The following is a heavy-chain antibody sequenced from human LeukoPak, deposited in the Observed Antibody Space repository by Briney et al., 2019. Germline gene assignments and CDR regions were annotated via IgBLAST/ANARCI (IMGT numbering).Heavy chain of an antibody. CDR1: GFTFSGSA. Sequence: GGSLRLSCAASGFTFSGSAMHWVRQASGKGLEWVGRIRSRANSYATAYAASVKGRFTISRDDSKNTAYLQMNSLKTEDTAVYYCTSRGYSYGSPSYYFDYWGQGTLVTVSS. D-gene: IGHD5-18*01. V-gene: IGHV3-73*01. J-gene: IGHJ4*02. CDR3: TSRGYSYGSPSYYFDY. CDR2: IRSRANSYAT.